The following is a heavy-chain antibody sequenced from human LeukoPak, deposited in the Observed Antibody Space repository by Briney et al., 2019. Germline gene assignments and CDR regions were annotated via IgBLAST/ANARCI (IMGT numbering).Heavy chain of an antibody. CDR2: ISGGGGST. CDR3: AKTPCSTSCYRFDY. CDR1: GFTFSSYA. V-gene: IGHV3-23*01. J-gene: IGHJ4*02. D-gene: IGHD2-2*01. Sequence: GGSLRLSCAASGFTFSSYAMSWVRQAPGKGLEWVSAISGGGGSTYYADSVKGRFTISRDNSKNTLYLQMNSLRAEDTAVYYCAKTPCSTSCYRFDYWGQGTLVTVSS.